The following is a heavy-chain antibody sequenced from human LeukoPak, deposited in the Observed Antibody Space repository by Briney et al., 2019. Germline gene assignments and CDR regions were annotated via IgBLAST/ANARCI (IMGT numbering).Heavy chain of an antibody. J-gene: IGHJ4*02. CDR1: GYSISSGYY. CDR2: IYHSGST. CDR3: ARVRGYCSSTICYRYYFDY. V-gene: IGHV4-38-2*02. D-gene: IGHD2-2*01. Sequence: SETLSLTCTVSGYSISSGYYWGWIRQPPGKGLEWIGTIYHSGSTYYNPSLKSRVTISVDTSKNQFSPELTSVTAADTAVYYCARVRGYCSSTICYRYYFDYWGQGTLVTVSS.